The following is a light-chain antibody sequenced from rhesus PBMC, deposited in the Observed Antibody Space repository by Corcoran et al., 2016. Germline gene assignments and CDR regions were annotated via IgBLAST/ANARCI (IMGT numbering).Light chain of an antibody. CDR1: QGIASW. CDR2: KAS. J-gene: IGKJ2*01. CDR3: QQYSSRPYS. V-gene: IGKV1-22*01. Sequence: DIQMTQSPSSLSASVGDTVTITCRASQGIASWLAWDQQKPGKAPKVLIYKASSLQSGVPSRFSGIGSGTDFTLTISSLQSEDFATYYCQQYSSRPYSFGQGTKVEIK.